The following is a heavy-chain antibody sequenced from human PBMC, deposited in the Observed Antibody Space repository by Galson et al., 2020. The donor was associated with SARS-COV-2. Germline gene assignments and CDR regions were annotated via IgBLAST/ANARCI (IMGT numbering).Heavy chain of an antibody. J-gene: IGHJ5*02. V-gene: IGHV6-1*01. D-gene: IGHD6-13*01. CDR3: VRGGWSSSSWYARTSNWFAP. CDR2: TYYRTKWYN. CDR1: GDSVSSNT. Sequence: SQTLSLTCDISGDSVSSNTWNWVRQSPSRGLEWLGRTYYRTKWYNDYAVFVKSRITINADTSQNQFSLQLSSVTPEDTAIYCCVRGGWSSSSWYARTSNWFAPWGQGTLVTVS.